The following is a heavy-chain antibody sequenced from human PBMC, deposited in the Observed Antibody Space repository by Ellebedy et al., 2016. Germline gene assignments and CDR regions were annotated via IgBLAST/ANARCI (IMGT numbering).Heavy chain of an antibody. V-gene: IGHV3-23*01. CDR2: ICRRSENT. D-gene: IGHD6-13*01. CDR3: AKASVAADGTRFGMDV. CDR1: GFTFTSYA. Sequence: GESLKISXAASGFTFTSYAINWVRQVPGKGLEWVSVICRRSENTHYADSVKGRFTISRDNSKSTLYLQMNSLGAEDTAIYYCAKASVAADGTRFGMDVWGQGTTVTVSS. J-gene: IGHJ6*02.